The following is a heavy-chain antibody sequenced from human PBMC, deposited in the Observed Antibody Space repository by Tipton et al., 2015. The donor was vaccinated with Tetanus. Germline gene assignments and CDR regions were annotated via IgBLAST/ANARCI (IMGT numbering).Heavy chain of an antibody. CDR3: ARELDCSGGGCYSYGLDV. J-gene: IGHJ6*02. V-gene: IGHV3-48*02. CDR1: GFSFRDFG. D-gene: IGHD2-15*01. Sequence: SLRLSCAGSGFSFRDFGMNWVRQAPGKGLEWISYISYSSTSIYYADSVKGRFAVSRDNAKNSLYLQMNTLRDDDTAVYYCARELDCSGGGCYSYGLDVWGQGTTVTVSS. CDR2: ISYSSTSI.